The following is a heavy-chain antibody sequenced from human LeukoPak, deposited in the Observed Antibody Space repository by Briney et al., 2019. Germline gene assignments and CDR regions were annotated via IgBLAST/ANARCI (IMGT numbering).Heavy chain of an antibody. CDR3: ARRAVGYYDSSGYYYFDY. CDR2: IYYSGST. CDR1: GGSISSYY. J-gene: IGHJ4*02. D-gene: IGHD3-22*01. Sequence: SETLSLTCTVSGGSISSYYWSWIRQPPGKGLEWIGHIYYSGSTNYNPSLKSRVTISVDTSKNQFSLKLSSVTAADTAVYCCARRAVGYYDSSGYYYFDYWGQGTLVTVSS. V-gene: IGHV4-59*01.